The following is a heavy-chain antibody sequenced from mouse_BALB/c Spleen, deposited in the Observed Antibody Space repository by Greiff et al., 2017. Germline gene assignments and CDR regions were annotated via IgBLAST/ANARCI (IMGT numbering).Heavy chain of an antibody. D-gene: IGHD4-1*01. CDR2: INSNGGST. Sequence: EVKLMESGGGLVQPGGSLKLSCAASGFTFSSYGMSWVRQTPDKRLELVATINSNGGSTYYPDSVKGRFTISRDNAKNTLYLQMSSLKSEDTAMYYCASGTGLYYFDYWGQGTTLTVSS. V-gene: IGHV5-6-3*01. CDR1: GFTFSSYG. J-gene: IGHJ2*01. CDR3: ASGTGLYYFDY.